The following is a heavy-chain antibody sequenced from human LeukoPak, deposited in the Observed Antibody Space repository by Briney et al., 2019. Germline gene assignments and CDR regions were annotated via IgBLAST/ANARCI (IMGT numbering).Heavy chain of an antibody. Sequence: SETLSLTCSVSGFSISSGYYWGWVRQTPGKGLEWIGSIHHSGGTYYNPTLKSRVTISLDTFKTQFSLTLSSVTAAETAVYYCARDRFGMSATGSDFDYWGQGILVTVSS. CDR2: IHHSGGT. CDR1: GFSISSGYY. D-gene: IGHD3-10*01. J-gene: IGHJ4*02. V-gene: IGHV4-38-2*02. CDR3: ARDRFGMSATGSDFDY.